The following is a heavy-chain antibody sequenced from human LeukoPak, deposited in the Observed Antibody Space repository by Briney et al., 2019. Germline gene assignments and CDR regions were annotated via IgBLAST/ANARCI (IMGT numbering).Heavy chain of an antibody. CDR2: ISGSGGST. Sequence: PGGSLRLSCAASGFTFSSYAMSWVRQAPGKGLEWVSAISGSGGSTYYADSVKGRFTISRDNSKNTLYLQMNSLRAEDTAVYYCAKDLGLQLWPFYYYGMDVWGQGTTVTASS. D-gene: IGHD5-18*01. V-gene: IGHV3-23*01. CDR3: AKDLGLQLWPFYYYGMDV. CDR1: GFTFSSYA. J-gene: IGHJ6*02.